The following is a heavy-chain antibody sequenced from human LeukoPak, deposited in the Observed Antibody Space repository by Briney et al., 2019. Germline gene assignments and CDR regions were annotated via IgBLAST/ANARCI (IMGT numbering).Heavy chain of an antibody. Sequence: GGSLRLSCAASGFTFSSYAMSWVRQAPGKGLEWVSAISGSGDSTYSTDSVKGRFTISRDNSKNTLYLQMNSLRAEDTAIYYCAKKVPANWGSYFDYWGQGTLVTVSS. CDR2: ISGSGDST. CDR1: GFTFSSYA. D-gene: IGHD7-27*01. V-gene: IGHV3-23*01. J-gene: IGHJ4*02. CDR3: AKKVPANWGSYFDY.